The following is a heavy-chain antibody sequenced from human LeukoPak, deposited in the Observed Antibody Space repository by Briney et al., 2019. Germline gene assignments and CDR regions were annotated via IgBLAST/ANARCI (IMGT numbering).Heavy chain of an antibody. CDR3: YITMVRGVIIANQKRFDP. CDR1: GYGFTRYW. D-gene: IGHD3-10*01. Sequence: VVSLKAAGQGYGYGFTRYWIGWLGLIPGKGLKWMGIIHPGDSDTRYSPSFQGQVTISADKSISTAYLQWSSLKASDTAMYYCYITMVRGVIIANQKRFDPWGQGTLVTVSS. CDR2: IHPGDSDT. V-gene: IGHV5-51*01. J-gene: IGHJ5*02.